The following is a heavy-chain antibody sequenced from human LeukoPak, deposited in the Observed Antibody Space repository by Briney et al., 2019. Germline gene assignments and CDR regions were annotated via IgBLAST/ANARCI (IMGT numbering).Heavy chain of an antibody. Sequence: NPGGSLRLSCAASGFTFSSYSMNWVRQAPGKGLEWVSSISSSSSYIYYADSVKGRLTISRDNAKNSLYLQMNSLRAEDTAVYYCARNNYYDSSGYYLAFDYWGQGTLVTVSS. CDR1: GFTFSSYS. CDR2: ISSSSSYI. D-gene: IGHD3-22*01. CDR3: ARNNYYDSSGYYLAFDY. V-gene: IGHV3-21*01. J-gene: IGHJ4*02.